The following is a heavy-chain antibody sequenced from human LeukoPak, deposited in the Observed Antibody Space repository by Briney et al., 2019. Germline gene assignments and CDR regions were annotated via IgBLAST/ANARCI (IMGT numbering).Heavy chain of an antibody. V-gene: IGHV4-59*08. J-gene: IGHJ4*02. Sequence: SETLSLTCTVSGGSISSYYWSWIRQPPGKGLEWIGYIYYSGSTNYNPSLESRVTISVDTSKKQFSLRLSSVTAADTAVYYCARRYFGSGSYPLDYWGQGTLVTVSS. CDR1: GGSISSYY. CDR3: ARRYFGSGSYPLDY. CDR2: IYYSGST. D-gene: IGHD3-10*01.